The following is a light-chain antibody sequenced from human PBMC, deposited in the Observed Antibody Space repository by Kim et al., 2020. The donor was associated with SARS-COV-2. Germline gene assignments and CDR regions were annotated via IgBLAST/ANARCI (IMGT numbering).Light chain of an antibody. CDR3: QQSYSFPYT. Sequence: DIQLTQSPSTLSASVGDRVTITCRASQTMSNNLNWYQQKPGKAPKLLIYAGSNLQSGVTSRFSGSGYGADFTLTITSLQREDFATYYCQQSYSFPYTFGQGTKLEI. CDR1: QTMSNN. CDR2: AGS. J-gene: IGKJ2*01. V-gene: IGKV1-39*01.